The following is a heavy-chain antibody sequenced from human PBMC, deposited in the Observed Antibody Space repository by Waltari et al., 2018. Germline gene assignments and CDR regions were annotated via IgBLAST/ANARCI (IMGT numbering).Heavy chain of an antibody. CDR2: ISHSGST. CDR1: GYSISSGYY. CDR3: ARDGEQLVFTFDL. J-gene: IGHJ2*01. V-gene: IGHV4-38-2*02. Sequence: QVQLQESGPGLVKPSETLSLTCAVSGYSISSGYYWGWIRQPPGKGLEWIGSISHSGSTYYHPSLKSRVTISVDTSKNQSSLKLSSVTAADTAVYYCARDGEQLVFTFDLWGRGTLVTVSS. D-gene: IGHD6-6*01.